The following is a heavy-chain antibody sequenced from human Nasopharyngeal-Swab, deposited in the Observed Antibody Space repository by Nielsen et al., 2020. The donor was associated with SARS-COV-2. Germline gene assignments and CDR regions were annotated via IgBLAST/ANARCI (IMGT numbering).Heavy chain of an antibody. D-gene: IGHD5-18*01. CDR3: ARDGYSYDDAFDI. V-gene: IGHV3-23*01. J-gene: IGHJ3*02. CDR2: ISGSSGGT. CDR1: GFTFSSYA. Sequence: GESLKISCAASGFTFSSYAMSWVRQAPGKGLEWVSAISGSSGGTHYADSVKGRFTISRDNSNNTLYLQMNSLRPDDTAVYYCARDGYSYDDAFDIWGQGTLVTVSS.